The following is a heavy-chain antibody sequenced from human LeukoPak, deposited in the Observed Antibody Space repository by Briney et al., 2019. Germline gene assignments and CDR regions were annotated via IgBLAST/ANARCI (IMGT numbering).Heavy chain of an antibody. CDR2: MNPNTGNT. CDR1: GYTFNSYD. Sequence: ASAKVSCKASGYTFNSYDINWVRQATGQGLEWMGWMNPNTGNTGYGERFQGRVTMTRDNSISTAYMELNSLTSEDTAVYYCARGGAGTYYKRDGWFDPWGQGTVVTVSS. V-gene: IGHV1-8*01. J-gene: IGHJ5*02. D-gene: IGHD3-10*01. CDR3: ARGGAGTYYKRDGWFDP.